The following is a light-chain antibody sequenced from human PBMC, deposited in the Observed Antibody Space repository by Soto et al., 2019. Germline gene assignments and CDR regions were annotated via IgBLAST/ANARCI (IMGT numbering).Light chain of an antibody. V-gene: IGKV1-39*01. CDR3: QQSYSTPLT. CDR1: QSISSY. CDR2: AAS. Sequence: DIQMTQPPSSLSASVGDRITITCRASQSISSYLNWYQQKPGRAPNLLIYAASSLQSGVPSRFSGSGSGTDFTLTISSLQPEDFATYYCQQSYSTPLTFGGGTKV. J-gene: IGKJ4*01.